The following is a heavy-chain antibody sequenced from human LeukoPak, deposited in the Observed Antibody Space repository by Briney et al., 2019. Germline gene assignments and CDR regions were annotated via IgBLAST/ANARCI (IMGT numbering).Heavy chain of an antibody. J-gene: IGHJ6*03. CDR1: GGSLSVYY. D-gene: IGHD2-21*02. CDR2: IYTTGGT. Sequence: PSETLSLTCTVSGGSLSVYYWSWIRQPAGKGLEWPGRIYTTGGTNYNPSLRSRVTMSVDTSKNQFSLKLSSVTAADTAVYYCARDYCGGDCYTSYHYYYMDVWGKGTTVTVSS. CDR3: ARDYCGGDCYTSYHYYYMDV. V-gene: IGHV4-4*07.